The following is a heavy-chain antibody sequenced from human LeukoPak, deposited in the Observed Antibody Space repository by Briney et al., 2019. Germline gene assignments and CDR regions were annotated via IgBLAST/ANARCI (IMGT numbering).Heavy chain of an antibody. CDR1: GFTFDDYA. D-gene: IGHD2-15*01. CDR3: AKAYGSSGGGLDY. Sequence: GGSLRLSCAASGFTFDDYAMHWVRQAPGKGLEWVSGINWNSGGIDYADSVKGRFTISRDNAKNSLYLQMNSLRAEDTAFYYCAKAYGSSGGGLDYWGQGTLVTVSS. CDR2: INWNSGGI. V-gene: IGHV3-9*01. J-gene: IGHJ4*02.